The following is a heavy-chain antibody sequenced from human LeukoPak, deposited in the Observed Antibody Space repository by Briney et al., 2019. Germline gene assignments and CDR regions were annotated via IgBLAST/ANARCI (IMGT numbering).Heavy chain of an antibody. D-gene: IGHD3-9*01. CDR3: AKTTLEYFERPPDY. CDR1: GFTFSSYA. V-gene: IGHV3-23*01. CDR2: ISGSGGST. J-gene: IGHJ4*02. Sequence: AGGSLRLSCAASGFTFSSYAMSWVRQAPGKGLEWVSAISGSGGSTYYADSVKGRFTISRDNSKNTLYLQMNSLRAEDTAVYYCAKTTLEYFERPPDYWGQGTLVTVSS.